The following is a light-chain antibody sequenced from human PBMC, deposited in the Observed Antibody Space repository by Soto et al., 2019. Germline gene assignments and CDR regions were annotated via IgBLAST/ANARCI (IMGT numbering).Light chain of an antibody. J-gene: IGLJ1*01. CDR3: VSFTTSKSYV. Sequence: QSALTQPACVSGCPGQSITISCTGTSSDVGAYIFVSWYQQYPGKAPKLMIYDITNRPSGVSNRFSGSKAGNTASLTISGLQAEDEADYYCVSFTTSKSYVFGTGTKVTVL. CDR1: SSDVGAYIF. V-gene: IGLV2-14*01. CDR2: DIT.